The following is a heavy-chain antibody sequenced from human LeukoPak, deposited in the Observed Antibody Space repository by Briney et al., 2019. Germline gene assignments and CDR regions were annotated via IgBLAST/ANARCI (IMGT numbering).Heavy chain of an antibody. J-gene: IGHJ4*02. Sequence: PGGSLRLSCAASGFSFSSYSVHWVRQAPGKGLEWEALISYDGSNRYYSDSVKGRSTISRDNSKSTLYLQLNSLRVEDTAVYYCARVGRMWQPLGYYFDYWGQGTLVTVSS. CDR1: GFSFSSYS. D-gene: IGHD2-21*01. CDR2: ISYDGSNR. V-gene: IGHV3-30*04. CDR3: ARVGRMWQPLGYYFDY.